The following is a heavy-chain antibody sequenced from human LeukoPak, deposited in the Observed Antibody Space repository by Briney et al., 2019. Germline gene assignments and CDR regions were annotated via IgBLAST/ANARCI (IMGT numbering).Heavy chain of an antibody. CDR3: ARGYCSGGSCYFDY. CDR2: ISAYNGNT. D-gene: IGHD2-15*01. J-gene: IGHJ4*02. CDR1: GYTFTSYG. V-gene: IGHV1-18*01. Sequence: ASVKVSCKASGYTFTSYGISWGRPAPGQGLEGMGWISAYNGNTNYAQKLRGRVTMTTDTSTSTAYMELRSLRADDTAVYYCARGYCSGGSCYFDYWGQGTLVTVSS.